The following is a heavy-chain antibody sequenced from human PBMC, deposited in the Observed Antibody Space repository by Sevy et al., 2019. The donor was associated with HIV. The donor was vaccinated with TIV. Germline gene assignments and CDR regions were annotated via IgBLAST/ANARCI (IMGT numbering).Heavy chain of an antibody. V-gene: IGHV3-30*04. Sequence: GGSLRLSCAASGFTFSSYATYWVRQAPGKGLEWVAVISYDGRNKYYADSVKGRFTISRDNSKNTMYLQMNSLRAEDTAMYYCARGPVPIAAAGTYFDYWGQATLVTVSS. CDR2: ISYDGRNK. J-gene: IGHJ4*02. D-gene: IGHD6-13*01. CDR1: GFTFSSYA. CDR3: ARGPVPIAAAGTYFDY.